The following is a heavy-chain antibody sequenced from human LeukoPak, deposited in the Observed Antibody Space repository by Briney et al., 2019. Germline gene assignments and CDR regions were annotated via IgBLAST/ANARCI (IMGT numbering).Heavy chain of an antibody. CDR1: GFTFSSYG. Sequence: GGSLRLSSAASGFTFSSYGMHWVRQAPGKGLEWVAFIRYDGSNKYYADSVKGRFTISRDNSKNTLYLQMNSLRAEDTAVYYCAKVFEYYDFWSGVDAFDIWGQGTMVTVSS. CDR2: IRYDGSNK. V-gene: IGHV3-30*02. J-gene: IGHJ3*02. CDR3: AKVFEYYDFWSGVDAFDI. D-gene: IGHD3-3*01.